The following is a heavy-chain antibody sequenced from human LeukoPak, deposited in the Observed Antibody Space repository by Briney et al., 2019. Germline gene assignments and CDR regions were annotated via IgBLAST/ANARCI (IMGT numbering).Heavy chain of an antibody. CDR1: GFTFSSYS. D-gene: IGHD3-16*02. CDR2: ISSSSSYI. CDR3: ARESNDYVWGSYRYPLDY. Sequence: GGSLRLSCAASGFTFSSYSMNWVRQAPGKGLEWVSSISSSSSYIYYADSVKGRFTISRDNAKNSLYLQMNSLRAEDTAVYYCARESNDYVWGSYRYPLDYWGQGTLVTVSS. V-gene: IGHV3-21*01. J-gene: IGHJ4*02.